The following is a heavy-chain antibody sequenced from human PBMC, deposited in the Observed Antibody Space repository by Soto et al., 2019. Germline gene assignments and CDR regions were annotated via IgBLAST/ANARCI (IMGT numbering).Heavy chain of an antibody. CDR3: VRLRFLEWLSLAYMDV. J-gene: IGHJ6*03. CDR1: GYTFTSYD. D-gene: IGHD3-3*01. Sequence: ASVKVSCKASGYTFTSYDINWLLQATGQGLEWMGWMNPNSGNTGYAQKFQGRVTMTRNTSISTAYMELSSLRSEDTAVYYCVRLRFLEWLSLAYMDVWGKGTTVTVSS. V-gene: IGHV1-8*01. CDR2: MNPNSGNT.